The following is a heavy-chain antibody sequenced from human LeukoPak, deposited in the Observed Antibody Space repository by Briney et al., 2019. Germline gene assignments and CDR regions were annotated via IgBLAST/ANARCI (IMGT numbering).Heavy chain of an antibody. V-gene: IGHV4-39*02. J-gene: IGHJ4*02. CDR3: AREPYSSGWYRFGSLDFDY. CDR1: GGSISSSSYY. D-gene: IGHD6-19*01. Sequence: PSETLSLTCTVSGGSISSSSYYWGWIRQPPGKGLEWIGSIYYSGSTYYNPPLKSRVTISVDTSKNQFSLKLSPVTAADTAVYYCAREPYSSGWYRFGSLDFDYWGQGTLVTVSS. CDR2: IYYSGST.